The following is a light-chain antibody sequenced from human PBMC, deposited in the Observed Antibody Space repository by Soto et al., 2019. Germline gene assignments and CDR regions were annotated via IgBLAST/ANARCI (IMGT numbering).Light chain of an antibody. CDR3: SSYTPSNTRV. V-gene: IGLV2-14*03. J-gene: IGLJ1*01. CDR1: SSDVGAYGY. CDR2: EVS. Sequence: QYALTQPASVSGSPGQSITISCTGTSSDVGAYGYVSWYQQHPDKAPKLMIYEVSNRPSGVSNRFSGSKSVNTATLTISGLQAEDEADYYCSSYTPSNTRVFGTGTKLTVL.